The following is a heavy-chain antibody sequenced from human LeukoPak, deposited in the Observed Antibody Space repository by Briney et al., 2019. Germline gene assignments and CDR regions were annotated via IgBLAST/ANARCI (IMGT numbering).Heavy chain of an antibody. CDR2: MNPNSGNT. Sequence: ALVKVSCKASGYTFTSYDINWVRQATGQGLEWMGWMNPNSGNTGYAQKFQGRVTMTRNTSISTAYMELSSLRSEDTAVYYCARILGSGSYYPYYYYYYYMDVWGKGTTVTISS. CDR3: ARILGSGSYYPYYYYYYYMDV. V-gene: IGHV1-8*01. J-gene: IGHJ6*03. D-gene: IGHD3-10*01. CDR1: GYTFTSYD.